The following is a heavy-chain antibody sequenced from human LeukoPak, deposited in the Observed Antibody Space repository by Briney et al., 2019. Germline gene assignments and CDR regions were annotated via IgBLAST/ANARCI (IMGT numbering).Heavy chain of an antibody. Sequence: GESLKISCKSSGVTFTNYWIAWVRQMPGKGLEWLGIIFPHDSDTRYSPSFQGQVTISADKSITTAYLQWSSLRASDTALYYCARGGYSYGYVDHWGQGTLVTVSS. J-gene: IGHJ4*02. D-gene: IGHD5-18*01. CDR3: ARGGYSYGYVDH. V-gene: IGHV5-51*01. CDR1: GVTFTNYW. CDR2: IFPHDSDT.